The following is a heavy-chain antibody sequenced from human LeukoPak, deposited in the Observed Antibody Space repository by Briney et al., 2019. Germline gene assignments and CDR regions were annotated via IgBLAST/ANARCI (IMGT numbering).Heavy chain of an antibody. CDR2: ISSSGSTI. V-gene: IGHV3-11*01. CDR1: GFTFSDYY. CDR3: ARDKERVVTVYYYYYGMDV. Sequence: GGSLRLSCAASGFTFSDYYMSWIRQAPGKGLEWVSYISSSGSTIYYADSVKGRFTISRDNAKNSLYLQMNSLRAEDTAVYYCARDKERVVTVYYYYYGMDVWGQGTTVTVSS. D-gene: IGHD2-21*02. J-gene: IGHJ6*02.